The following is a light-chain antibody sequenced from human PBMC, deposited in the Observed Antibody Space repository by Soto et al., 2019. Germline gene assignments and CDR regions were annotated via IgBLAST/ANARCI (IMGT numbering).Light chain of an antibody. Sequence: EIFFTQSPATXSXXXXXXAXXXXRASESFRGLLAWYQQRPCQPPRLLIYHTSNRATGIPARFSGSGSGTDFNLTISGLEPADLGVYYCQQRHNWPITFGQGTRLEIK. CDR2: HTS. CDR3: QQRHNWPIT. V-gene: IGKV3-11*01. CDR1: ESFRGL. J-gene: IGKJ5*01.